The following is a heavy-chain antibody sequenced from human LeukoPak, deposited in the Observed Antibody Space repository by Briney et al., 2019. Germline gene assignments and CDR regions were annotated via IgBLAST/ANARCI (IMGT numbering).Heavy chain of an antibody. CDR3: AGDMYYYDSSGYLGIHS. V-gene: IGHV3-11*04. Sequence: GGSLRLSCAASGFTFSDYYMSWIRQAPGKGLQWVSYISSSGSTIYYADSVKGRFTISRDNAKNSLYLQMNSLRAEDTAVHYCAGDMYYYDSSGYLGIHSWGQGTLVTVSS. CDR1: GFTFSDYY. J-gene: IGHJ5*02. CDR2: ISSSGSTI. D-gene: IGHD3-22*01.